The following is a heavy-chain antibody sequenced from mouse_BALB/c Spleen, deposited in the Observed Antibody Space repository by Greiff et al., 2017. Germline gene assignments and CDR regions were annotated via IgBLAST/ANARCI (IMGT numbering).Heavy chain of an antibody. CDR3: TRDGYYGNYEGAY. V-gene: IGHV1S81*02. CDR2: INPSNGGT. D-gene: IGHD2-1*01. CDR1: GYTFTSYY. Sequence: VQLQQSGAELVKPGASVKLSCKASGYTFTSYYMYWVKQRPGQGLEWIGEINPSNGGTNFNEKFKSKATLTVDKSSSTAYMQLSSLTSEDSAVYYCTRDGYYGNYEGAYWGQGTLVTVSA. J-gene: IGHJ3*01.